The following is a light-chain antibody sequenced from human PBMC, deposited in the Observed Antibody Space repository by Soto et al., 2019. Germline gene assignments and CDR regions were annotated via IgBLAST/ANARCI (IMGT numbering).Light chain of an antibody. CDR3: QQFSSYPLT. V-gene: IGKV3-20*01. CDR2: GAS. J-gene: IGKJ4*01. Sequence: IVLTQSPGTLSLSLGERATLSCRASQSVSSSYLAWYQQKPGQAPRLLIYGASSRATGIPDRFSGGGSGTDFTLTISRLEPEDFAVYYCQQFSSYPLTFGGGTKVDIK. CDR1: QSVSSSY.